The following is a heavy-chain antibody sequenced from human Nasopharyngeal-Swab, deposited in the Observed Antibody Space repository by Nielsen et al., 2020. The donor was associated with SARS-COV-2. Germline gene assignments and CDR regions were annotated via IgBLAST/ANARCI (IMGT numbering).Heavy chain of an antibody. V-gene: IGHV3-9*01. CDR1: EFTFDDYT. J-gene: IGHJ3*01. Sequence: SLKISCAASEFTFDDYTMHWVRPAPGKGLEWVSGISWNSGSITYADSVKGRFTISRDNAKNFLYLQMNSLRAEDTALYYCAKGGRIAMIEDFWGQGTMVTVSS. CDR2: ISWNSGSI. D-gene: IGHD3-22*01. CDR3: AKGGRIAMIEDF.